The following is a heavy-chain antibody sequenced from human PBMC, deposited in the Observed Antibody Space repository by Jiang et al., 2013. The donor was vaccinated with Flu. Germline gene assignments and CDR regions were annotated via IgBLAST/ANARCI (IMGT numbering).Heavy chain of an antibody. D-gene: IGHD3-22*01. J-gene: IGHJ4*02. Sequence: KGLEWVAVIWYDGSNKYYADSVKGRFTISRDNSKNTLYLQMNSLRAEDTAVYYCARETYYYDSSGYGFDYWGQGTLVTVSS. CDR2: IWYDGSNK. V-gene: IGHV3-33*01. CDR3: ARETYYYDSSGYGFDY.